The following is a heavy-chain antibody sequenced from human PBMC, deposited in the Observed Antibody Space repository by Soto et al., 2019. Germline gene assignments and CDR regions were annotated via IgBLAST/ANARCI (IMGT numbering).Heavy chain of an antibody. V-gene: IGHV3-30-3*01. Sequence: PGGSLRLSCAASGFTFISYAMHWVRQAPGKGLEWVALISFDGSDKYYADSVKGRFTISRDNSKDMLYLQMNSLRAEDTAVYYCARDPHLRTFDFWGQGTLVTVSS. J-gene: IGHJ4*02. CDR3: ARDPHLRTFDF. CDR1: GFTFISYA. CDR2: ISFDGSDK. D-gene: IGHD5-12*01.